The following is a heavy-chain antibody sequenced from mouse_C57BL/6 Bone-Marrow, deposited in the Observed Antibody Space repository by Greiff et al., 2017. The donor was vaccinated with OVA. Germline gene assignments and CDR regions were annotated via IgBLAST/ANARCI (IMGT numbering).Heavy chain of an antibody. CDR3: ARERELYDGWAWFAY. D-gene: IGHD2-3*01. V-gene: IGHV5-4*01. CDR1: GFTFSSYA. Sequence: EVQRVESGGGLVKPGGSLKLSCAASGFTFSSYAMSWVRQTPEKRLEWVATISDGGSYTYYPDNVKGRFTISRDNAKNNLYLQMSHLKSEDTAMYYCARERELYDGWAWFAYWGQGTLVTVSA. CDR2: ISDGGSYT. J-gene: IGHJ3*01.